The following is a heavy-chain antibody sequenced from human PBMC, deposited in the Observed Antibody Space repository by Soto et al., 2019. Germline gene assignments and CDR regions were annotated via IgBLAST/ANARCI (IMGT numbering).Heavy chain of an antibody. V-gene: IGHV1-8*01. CDR2: LNPNSVNT. Sequence: VQLVQSGAEVKKPGASVKVSCKASGYTFTSYDISWVRQATGQGLEGMGRLNPNSVNTAYAQKFQGGVTMTRNTSISTAYMELSSLRSEDTAVYYCARTPPYYYYAMDVWGQGTTVTVSS. CDR3: ARTPPYYYYAMDV. J-gene: IGHJ6*02. CDR1: GYTFTSYD.